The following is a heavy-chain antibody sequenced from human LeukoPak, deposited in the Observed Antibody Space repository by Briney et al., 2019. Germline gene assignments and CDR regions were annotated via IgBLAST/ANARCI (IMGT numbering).Heavy chain of an antibody. J-gene: IGHJ4*02. CDR2: ISGSGGST. CDR1: GFTFSSYA. V-gene: IGHV3-23*01. CDR3: AKGRSGGGYDQLDY. Sequence: GGSLRLSCAASGFTFSSYAMSWVRQAPGKGLEWVSSISGSGGSTYYADSVKGRFAISRDNSKNTLYLQMNSLRAEDTAVYYCAKGRSGGGYDQLDYWGQGTLVTVSS. D-gene: IGHD5-12*01.